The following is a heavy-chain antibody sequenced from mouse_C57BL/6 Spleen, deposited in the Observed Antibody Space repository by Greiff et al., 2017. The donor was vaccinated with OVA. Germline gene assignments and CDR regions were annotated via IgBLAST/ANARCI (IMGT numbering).Heavy chain of an antibody. D-gene: IGHD3-2*02. V-gene: IGHV1-72*01. CDR1: GYTFTSYW. J-gene: IGHJ4*01. CDR2: IDPNSGGT. Sequence: QVQLQQPGAELVKPGASVKLSCKASGYTFTSYWMHWVKQRPGRGLEWIGRIDPNSGGTKYNEKFKSKATLPVDKPSSTAYMQLSSLTSEDSAVYYCARGPGDSAGFSAMDYWGQGTSVTVSS. CDR3: ARGPGDSAGFSAMDY.